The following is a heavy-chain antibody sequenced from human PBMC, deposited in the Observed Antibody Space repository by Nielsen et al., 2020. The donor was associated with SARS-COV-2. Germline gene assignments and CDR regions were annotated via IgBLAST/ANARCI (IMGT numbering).Heavy chain of an antibody. Sequence: SATLSLTCTVSSGSVSSGSHYWSWIRQPPGKGLEWIGYIYNSESTNYNPSLKSRITISVDTSKNQFSLKMHSVSAADTAVYYCARGIAALDPNWFDPWGQGTLVIVSS. J-gene: IGHJ5*02. V-gene: IGHV4-61*01. D-gene: IGHD6-13*01. CDR1: SGSVSSGSHY. CDR3: ARGIAALDPNWFDP. CDR2: IYNSEST.